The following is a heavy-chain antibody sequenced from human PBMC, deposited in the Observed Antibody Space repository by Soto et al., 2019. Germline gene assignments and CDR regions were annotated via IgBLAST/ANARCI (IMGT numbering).Heavy chain of an antibody. CDR2: IIPIFGTA. V-gene: IGHV1-69*13. Sequence: SVKVSCKASGGTFSSYAISWVRQAPGQGLEWMGGIIPIFGTANYAQKFQGRVTITADASTSTAYMELSSLRSEDTAVYYCQMCYYGYHCYGMYFWGQGTTVTVSS. CDR3: QMCYYGYHCYGMYF. D-gene: IGHD3-22*01. CDR1: GGTFSSYA. J-gene: IGHJ6*02.